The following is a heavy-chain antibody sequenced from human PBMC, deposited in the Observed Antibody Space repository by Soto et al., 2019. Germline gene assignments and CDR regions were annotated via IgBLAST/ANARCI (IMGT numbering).Heavy chain of an antibody. V-gene: IGHV1-69*06. Sequence: ASVKVSCKASGGTFSAYAISWVRRAPGQGLEWMGGILPLSGTSNYTQRFQGRVTITADKSTSTAYMELSSLRSDDTAVYYCARTNPTKYYDYVWGDYRREGMDVWGQGTTVTVSS. CDR2: ILPLSGTS. CDR1: GGTFSAYA. J-gene: IGHJ6*02. D-gene: IGHD3-16*02. CDR3: ARTNPTKYYDYVWGDYRREGMDV.